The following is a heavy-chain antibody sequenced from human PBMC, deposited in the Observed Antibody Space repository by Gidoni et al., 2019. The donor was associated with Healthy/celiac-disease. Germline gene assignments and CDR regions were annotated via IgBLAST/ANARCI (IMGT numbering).Heavy chain of an antibody. V-gene: IGHV1-2*02. J-gene: IGHJ4*02. CDR2: INPNSGGT. D-gene: IGHD6-19*01. CDR3: ARDLVYSSGWSQHLAIDY. Sequence: QVQLVQSGAEVKKPGASVKVSCKASGYPFTGHYMHWVRQAPGQGLEWMGWINPNSGGTNYAQKFQGRVTMTRDTSISTAYMELSRLRSDDTAVYYCARDLVYSSGWSQHLAIDYWGQGTLVTVSS. CDR1: GYPFTGHY.